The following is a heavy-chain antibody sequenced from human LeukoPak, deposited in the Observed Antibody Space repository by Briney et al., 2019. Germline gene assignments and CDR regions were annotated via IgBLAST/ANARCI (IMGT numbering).Heavy chain of an antibody. J-gene: IGHJ4*02. CDR1: GFAFSSSG. V-gene: IGHV3-30*02. Sequence: GSLRLSCAASGFAFSSSGMHWVRQAPGKGLEWVAFIRYDGNNKYYADPVKGRFTISRDNSKNTLYLQMNSLRAEDTALYYCAKMSGPFDYWGQGTLVTVSS. CDR2: IRYDGNNK. CDR3: AKMSGPFDY. D-gene: IGHD2-8*02.